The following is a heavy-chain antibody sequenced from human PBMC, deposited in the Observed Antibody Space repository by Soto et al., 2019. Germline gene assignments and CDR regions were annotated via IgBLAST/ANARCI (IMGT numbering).Heavy chain of an antibody. J-gene: IGHJ4*01. CDR2: IYHSGAT. V-gene: IGHV4-4*02. CDR1: GGSISTNW. Sequence: QVQLQESGPGLMKPSGTLSLTCAVSGGSISTNWWSWVRQPPGKGLEWIGEIYHSGATNYNPSLKNRVTMSVDKTQNHLSLKLNSVSAADTAVYYCARQIAVSGTRGFDFWGHGTLVTVSS. D-gene: IGHD6-19*01. CDR3: ARQIAVSGTRGFDF.